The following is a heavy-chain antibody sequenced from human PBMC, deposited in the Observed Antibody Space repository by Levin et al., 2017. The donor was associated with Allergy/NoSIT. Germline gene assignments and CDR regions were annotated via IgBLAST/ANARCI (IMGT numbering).Heavy chain of an antibody. CDR2: ISGSAGST. D-gene: IGHD1-26*01. CDR3: AREVGPTSKAFDY. Sequence: GGSLRLSCAASGFTFRGYALSWVRQAPGKGLEWVSAISGSAGSTYYADSVKGRFTISRDNSKNTLYLQMNSLRAEDTALYYCAREVGPTSKAFDYWGQGALVTVSS. V-gene: IGHV3-23*01. J-gene: IGHJ4*02. CDR1: GFTFRGYA.